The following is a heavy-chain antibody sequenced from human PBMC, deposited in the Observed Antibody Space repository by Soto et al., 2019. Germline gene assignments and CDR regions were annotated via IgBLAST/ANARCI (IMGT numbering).Heavy chain of an antibody. CDR3: ARESEDLTSNFDY. CDR1: GFTFTRYS. V-gene: IGHV3-21*06. Sequence: GGSLRLSCAASGFTFTRYSMNWIRQAPGKGLEWVSSISSTTNYIYYGDSMKGRFTISRDNGKNSLYLEMHSLRAEDTAVYYCARESEDLTSNFDYWGQGTLVTVSS. J-gene: IGHJ4*02. CDR2: ISSTTNYI.